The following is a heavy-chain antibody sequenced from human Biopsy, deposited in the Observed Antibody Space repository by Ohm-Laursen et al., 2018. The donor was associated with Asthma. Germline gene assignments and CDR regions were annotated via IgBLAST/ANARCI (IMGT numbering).Heavy chain of an antibody. Sequence: SLRLSCSASGFTFSSYAMHWVRQAPGKGLEWVAVGGSYYDGGLKYYADSVNGRFTVSRDDSKNILSLQMNILRPDDTAVYYCARDVMEWYLPAFDFWGQGTLVTVSS. CDR3: ARDVMEWYLPAFDF. V-gene: IGHV3-30-3*01. D-gene: IGHD3-3*01. J-gene: IGHJ4*02. CDR2: SYYDGGLK. CDR1: GFTFSSYA.